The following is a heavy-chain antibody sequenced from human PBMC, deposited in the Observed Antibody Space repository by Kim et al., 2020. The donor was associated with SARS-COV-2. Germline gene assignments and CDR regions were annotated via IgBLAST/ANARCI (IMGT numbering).Heavy chain of an antibody. D-gene: IGHD3-10*01. CDR3: ARGYYYGSGKDMDV. CDR2: IIPIFGTA. J-gene: IGHJ6*02. CDR1: GGTFSSYA. V-gene: IGHV1-69*13. Sequence: SVKVSCKASGGTFSSYAISWVRQAPGQGLEWMGGIIPIFGTANYAQKFQGRVTITADESTSTAYMELSSLRSEDTAVYYCARGYYYGSGKDMDVWGQGTTVTVSS.